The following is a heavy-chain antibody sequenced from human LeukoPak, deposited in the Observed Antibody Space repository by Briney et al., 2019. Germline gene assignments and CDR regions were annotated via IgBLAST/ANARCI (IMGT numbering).Heavy chain of an antibody. D-gene: IGHD6-19*01. Sequence: ASVKVSCEASGYTFTGYYMHWVRQAPGQGLEWMGWINPNSGGTNYAQKFQGRVTMTRDTSISTAYMELSRLRSDDTAVYYCARDLSGWHARYFGYWGQGSLVTVSS. CDR2: INPNSGGT. CDR3: ARDLSGWHARYFGY. J-gene: IGHJ4*02. V-gene: IGHV1-2*02. CDR1: GYTFTGYY.